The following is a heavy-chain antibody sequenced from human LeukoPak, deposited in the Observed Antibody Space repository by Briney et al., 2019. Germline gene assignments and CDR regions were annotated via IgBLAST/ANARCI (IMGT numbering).Heavy chain of an antibody. CDR3: ARRSLVGARTFYFDF. Sequence: SETLSLTCTVSGGSISSGGYSWSWIRQPPGKGLEWIGYIYYSGSTNYNPSLQSRVTISVDTSKNQFSLTLSSVTAADTAVYYCARRSLVGARTFYFDFWGQGTLVTVSS. CDR2: IYYSGST. V-gene: IGHV4-61*08. J-gene: IGHJ4*02. CDR1: GGSISSGGYS. D-gene: IGHD1-26*01.